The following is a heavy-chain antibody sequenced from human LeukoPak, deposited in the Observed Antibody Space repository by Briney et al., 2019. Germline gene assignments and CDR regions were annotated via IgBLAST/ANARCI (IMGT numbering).Heavy chain of an antibody. J-gene: IGHJ4*02. CDR3: SKRSLNYYGSGPLDY. Sequence: GGSLRLSCAASGFTFSDSYMSWLRQAPGKGLECVSYISGSSGTIYYADSAKGRFTISRDNAKNSLYLQMNSLRAEDMAVYFCSKRSLNYYGSGPLDYWGQGTLVTVSS. D-gene: IGHD3-10*01. V-gene: IGHV3-11*01. CDR2: ISGSSGTI. CDR1: GFTFSDSY.